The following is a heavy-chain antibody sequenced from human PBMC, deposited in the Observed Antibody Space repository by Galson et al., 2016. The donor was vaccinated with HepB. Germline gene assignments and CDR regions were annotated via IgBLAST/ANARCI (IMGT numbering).Heavy chain of an antibody. CDR3: ARDLIAAAGRTFSYYYHYMDV. V-gene: IGHV3-7*01. D-gene: IGHD6-13*01. Sequence: SLRLSCAASGLTFSRFWMTWVRQAPGKGLEWVANINQDGSEKHYLDSVGGRFTISRDNAKNSLYLQMNSLRAEDTAVYYCARDLIAAAGRTFSYYYHYMDVWGKGTTVTVSS. J-gene: IGHJ6*03. CDR2: INQDGSEK. CDR1: GLTFSRFW.